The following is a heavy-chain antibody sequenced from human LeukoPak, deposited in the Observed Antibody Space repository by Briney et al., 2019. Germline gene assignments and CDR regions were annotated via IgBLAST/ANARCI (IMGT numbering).Heavy chain of an antibody. CDR3: ARKTALTYDY. J-gene: IGHJ4*02. V-gene: IGHV3-21*06. Sequence: GGSLRPSCAAFGFTFSIYSMNWVRQAPGKGLEWVSSMSPDSKYIYYADSVKGRFTISRDNAKNSLFLQMNSLTGEDTAVYYCARKTALTYDYWGPGTLVTVSS. D-gene: IGHD4-17*01. CDR2: MSPDSKYI. CDR1: GFTFSIYS.